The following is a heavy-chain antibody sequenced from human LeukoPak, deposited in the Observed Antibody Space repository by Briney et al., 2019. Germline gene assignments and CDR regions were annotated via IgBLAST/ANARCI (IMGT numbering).Heavy chain of an antibody. CDR2: ISYDGGNK. CDR1: GFTFSTYG. Sequence: HPGGSLRLSCAASGFTFSTYGIHWVRQAPGKGLEWVAVISYDGGNKYYADSVKGRFTISRDNSKNTLYLQMNSLRAEDMAVYYCAKEAHLMGEMELVAYMDVWGKGTTVTVSS. D-gene: IGHD1-7*01. J-gene: IGHJ6*03. V-gene: IGHV3-30*18. CDR3: AKEAHLMGEMELVAYMDV.